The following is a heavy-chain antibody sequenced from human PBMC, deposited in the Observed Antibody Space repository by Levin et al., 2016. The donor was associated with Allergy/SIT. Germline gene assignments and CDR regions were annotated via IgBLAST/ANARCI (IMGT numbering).Heavy chain of an antibody. V-gene: IGHV1-18*01. CDR3: ARDVKSLPAHMQYFQH. D-gene: IGHD2/OR15-2a*01. J-gene: IGHJ1*01. Sequence: WVRQAPGQGLEWMGWISAYNGNTNYAQKLQGRVTMTTDTSTSTAYMELRSLRSDDTAVYYCARDVKSLPAHMQYFQHWGQGTLVTVSS. CDR2: ISAYNGNT.